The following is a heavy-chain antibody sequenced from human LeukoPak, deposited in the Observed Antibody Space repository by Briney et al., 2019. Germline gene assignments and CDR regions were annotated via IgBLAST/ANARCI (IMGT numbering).Heavy chain of an antibody. J-gene: IGHJ4*02. Sequence: GGSLRLSCAASGFTLSSYWMHWVRQAPGKGLVWVSRINSDGSSTRYADSVKGRFTISRDNAKNTLYLQMNSLRAEDTAVYYCARESGLYCSSPSCFRLGLGYWGQGTLVTVSS. CDR3: ARESGLYCSSPSCFRLGLGY. V-gene: IGHV3-74*01. D-gene: IGHD2-2*01. CDR1: GFTLSSYW. CDR2: INSDGSST.